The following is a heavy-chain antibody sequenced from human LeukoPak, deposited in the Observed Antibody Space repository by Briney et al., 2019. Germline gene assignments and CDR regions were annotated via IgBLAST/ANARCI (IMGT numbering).Heavy chain of an antibody. Sequence: GESLKISCQASGYIFSNYWIGWVRQMPGKGLEWMAIIYPGDSETKYSPSFQGQVTISADKSISTAYLQWSSLKASDTAMYYCARTYYDILTGYYRHFDYWGQGTLVTVSS. CDR1: GYIFSNYW. CDR2: IYPGDSET. D-gene: IGHD3-9*01. J-gene: IGHJ4*02. CDR3: ARTYYDILTGYYRHFDY. V-gene: IGHV5-51*01.